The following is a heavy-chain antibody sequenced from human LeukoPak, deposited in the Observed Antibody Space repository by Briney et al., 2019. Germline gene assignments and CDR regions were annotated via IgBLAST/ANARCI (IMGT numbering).Heavy chain of an antibody. V-gene: IGHV4-59*01. Sequence: PSETLSLTCTVSGGSITTYYWSWIRQPPGKGLEWIGYIYHSGSTNYNPSLKSRVTISVDTSKNQFSLKLSSVTAADTAVYYCARGSSPGYSSGLAFDYWGQGTLVTVSS. CDR3: ARGSSPGYSSGLAFDY. CDR1: GGSITTYY. CDR2: IYHSGST. D-gene: IGHD6-19*01. J-gene: IGHJ4*02.